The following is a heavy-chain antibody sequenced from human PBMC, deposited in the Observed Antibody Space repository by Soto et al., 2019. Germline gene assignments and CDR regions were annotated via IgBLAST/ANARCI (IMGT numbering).Heavy chain of an antibody. CDR3: ATSYGSGYRAFDF. Sequence: QVQLVQSGAEVKRPGSSVKVSCKASGDTFNFYSINWVRQAPGLGLEWMGRVNPILSMSNYAQRFQGRGTMTAYKSTSTAYMELSGLRSEDTAIYYCATSYGSGYRAFDFWGQGALVTVSS. J-gene: IGHJ4*02. D-gene: IGHD3-10*01. V-gene: IGHV1-69*04. CDR1: GDTFNFYS. CDR2: VNPILSMS.